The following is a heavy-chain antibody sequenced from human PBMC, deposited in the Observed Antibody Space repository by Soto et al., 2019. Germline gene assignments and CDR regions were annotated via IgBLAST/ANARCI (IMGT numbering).Heavy chain of an antibody. Sequence: QVQLVESGGGVVQPGRSLRLSCAASGFTFSSYAMHWVRQAPGKGLEWVAVISYDGSNKYYADSVKGRFTIYRDNSKNTLYLQLNSLRAEDTAVYYCARDLQHCSGGSCSYWGQGTLVTVSS. CDR3: ARDLQHCSGGSCSY. CDR2: ISYDGSNK. D-gene: IGHD2-15*01. CDR1: GFTFSSYA. J-gene: IGHJ4*02. V-gene: IGHV3-30-3*01.